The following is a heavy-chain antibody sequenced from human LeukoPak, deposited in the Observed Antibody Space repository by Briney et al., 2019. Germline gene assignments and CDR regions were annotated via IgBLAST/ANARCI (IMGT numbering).Heavy chain of an antibody. CDR2: ISGSGGST. Sequence: GGSLRLSCAASGFTFNKFSMNWARQAPGKGLEWVSAISGSGGSTYYADSVKGRFTISRDNSKNTLYLQMNSLRAEDTALYYCARSPCSSTSCYYDPPTNWGQGTLVTVSS. CDR1: GFTFNKFS. D-gene: IGHD2-2*01. J-gene: IGHJ4*02. V-gene: IGHV3-23*01. CDR3: ARSPCSSTSCYYDPPTN.